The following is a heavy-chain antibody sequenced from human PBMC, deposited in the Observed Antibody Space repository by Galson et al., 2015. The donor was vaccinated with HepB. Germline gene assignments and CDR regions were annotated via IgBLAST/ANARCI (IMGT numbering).Heavy chain of an antibody. V-gene: IGHV7-4-1*02. D-gene: IGHD6-19*01. CDR2: INTNTGTP. Sequence: TFTSYVINWVRQAPGQGLEWMGGINTNTGTPTYAQGFTGRFVFSLDTSVSTAYLQISSLKTEDTAVYYCARVTSIYDFSSRAYSYYYYGMDVWGQGTTVAVS. CDR3: ARVTSIYDFSSRAYSYYYYGMDV. CDR1: TFTSYV. J-gene: IGHJ6*02.